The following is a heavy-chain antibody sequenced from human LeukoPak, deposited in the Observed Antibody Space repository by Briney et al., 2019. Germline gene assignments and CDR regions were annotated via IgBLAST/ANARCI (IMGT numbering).Heavy chain of an antibody. Sequence: PGGSLRLSCAASGFTLSSYAMSWVRQAPGKGLEWVSAISVSGNTYHADSVKGRFTISRDNSKNTLYLQMNSLRAEDTAVYYCAKESVNAPVLRYFEKARGWFDPWGQGTLVTVSS. CDR2: ISVSGNT. D-gene: IGHD3-9*01. J-gene: IGHJ5*02. V-gene: IGHV3-23*01. CDR1: GFTLSSYA. CDR3: AKESVNAPVLRYFEKARGWFDP.